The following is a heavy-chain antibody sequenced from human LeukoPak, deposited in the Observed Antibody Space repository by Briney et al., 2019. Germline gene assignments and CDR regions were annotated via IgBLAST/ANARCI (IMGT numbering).Heavy chain of an antibody. V-gene: IGHV4-31*03. D-gene: IGHD3-22*01. Sequence: SETLSLTCTVSGGSISSGGYYWSWIRQHPGKGLEWIGYIYYSGSTYYNPSLKSRVTISVDTSKNQFSLKLSSVTAADTAVYYCARDGGYYDSSGYAYFDYRGQGTLVTVSS. J-gene: IGHJ4*02. CDR3: ARDGGYYDSSGYAYFDY. CDR1: GGSISSGGYY. CDR2: IYYSGST.